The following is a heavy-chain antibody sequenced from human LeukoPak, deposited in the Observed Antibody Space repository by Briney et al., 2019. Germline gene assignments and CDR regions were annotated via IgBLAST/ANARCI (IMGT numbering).Heavy chain of an antibody. J-gene: IGHJ4*02. CDR1: GFTFSSYA. CDR3: AKDQGGSTVTTPFDY. V-gene: IGHV3-23*01. D-gene: IGHD4-17*01. CDR2: ISGSGGST. Sequence: GGSLRLSCAASGFTFSSYAMSWVRQAPGKGLEWVSAISGSGGSTYYADSVQGRFTISRDNSKNTLYLQMNSLRAEDTAVYYCAKDQGGSTVTTPFDYWGQGTLVTVSS.